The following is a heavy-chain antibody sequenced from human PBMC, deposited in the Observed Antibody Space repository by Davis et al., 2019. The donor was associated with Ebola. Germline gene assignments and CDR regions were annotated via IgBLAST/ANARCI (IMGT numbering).Heavy chain of an antibody. CDR3: ARDLSALTWGFYY. CDR1: GFTFSSYE. J-gene: IGHJ4*02. CDR2: ISSSGSSK. V-gene: IGHV3-48*03. Sequence: GESLKISCAASGFTFSSYEMNWVRQAPGKGLEGVAYISSSGSSKKYADSVKGRFTTSRDNAKKILYLEMNSLRAEDTAVYYCARDLSALTWGFYYWGQGTLVTVSS. D-gene: IGHD7-27*01.